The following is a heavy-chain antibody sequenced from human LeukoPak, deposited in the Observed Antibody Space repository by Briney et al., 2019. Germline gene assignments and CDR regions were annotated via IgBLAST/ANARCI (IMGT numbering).Heavy chain of an antibody. V-gene: IGHV4-39*01. CDR1: GGSISSSSYY. CDR2: IYYSGGT. CDR3: ARHHALNYDILTGYGYYGMDV. D-gene: IGHD3-9*01. J-gene: IGHJ6*02. Sequence: SETLSLTCTVSGGSISSSSYYWGWIRQPPGKGLEWIGSIYYSGGTYYNPSLKSRVTISVDTSKNQFSLKLSSVTAADTAVYYCARHHALNYDILTGYGYYGMDVWGQGTTVTVSS.